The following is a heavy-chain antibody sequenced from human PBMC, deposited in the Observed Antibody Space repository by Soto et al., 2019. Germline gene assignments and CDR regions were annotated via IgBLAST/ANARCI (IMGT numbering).Heavy chain of an antibody. CDR2: IKSKTDGGTT. J-gene: IGHJ6*02. D-gene: IGHD1-20*01. CDR1: GFTFSNAW. CDR3: TTAFGIIGTPAVGDV. V-gene: IGHV3-15*01. Sequence: AGGSLRLSCAASGFTFSNAWMSWVRQAPGKGLEWVGRIKSKTDGGTTDYAAPVKGRFTISRDDSKNTLYLQMNSLKTEDTAVYYCTTAFGIIGTPAVGDVWGQGTTVTVSS.